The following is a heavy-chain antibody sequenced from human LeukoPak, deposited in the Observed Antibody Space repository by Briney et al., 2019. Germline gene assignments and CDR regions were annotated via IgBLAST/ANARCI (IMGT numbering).Heavy chain of an antibody. CDR2: ISGSGGST. CDR1: GFTFSSYA. Sequence: GVSLRLSCAASGFTFSSYAMSWVRQAPGKGLEWVSAISGSGGSTYYADSVKGRFTISRDNSKNTLYLQMNSLRAEDTAVYYCAKRMRYYDSSGYGSVGYWGQGTLVTVSS. D-gene: IGHD3-22*01. CDR3: AKRMRYYDSSGYGSVGY. J-gene: IGHJ4*02. V-gene: IGHV3-23*01.